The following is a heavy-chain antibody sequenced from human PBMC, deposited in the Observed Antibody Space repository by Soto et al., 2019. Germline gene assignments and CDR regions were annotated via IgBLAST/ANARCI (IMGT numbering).Heavy chain of an antibody. Sequence: ASLKVSCKASGYTFTSYDINWVRQATGQGLEWMGWMNPNSGNTGYAQKFQGRVTMTRNTSISTAYMELSSLRSEDTDVYYCARGLGRSELRYFDWLSGGGMDVWGQGTTVTVSS. D-gene: IGHD3-9*01. CDR2: MNPNSGNT. V-gene: IGHV1-8*01. CDR3: ARGLGRSELRYFDWLSGGGMDV. CDR1: GYTFTSYD. J-gene: IGHJ6*02.